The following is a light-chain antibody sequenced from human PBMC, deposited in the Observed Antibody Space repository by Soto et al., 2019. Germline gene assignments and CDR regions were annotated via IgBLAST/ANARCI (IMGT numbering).Light chain of an antibody. CDR3: QQYFSYPIT. Sequence: DIQMTQSPSSLSASVGDRVTITCRTSQTISDYLNWYQHKPGKAPKLLIYGASTLQSGVPSRFSGSGSGTDFTLTIYGLQSEDFATYYCQQYFSYPITFGQGTRLEIK. CDR1: QTISDY. CDR2: GAS. V-gene: IGKV1-39*01. J-gene: IGKJ5*01.